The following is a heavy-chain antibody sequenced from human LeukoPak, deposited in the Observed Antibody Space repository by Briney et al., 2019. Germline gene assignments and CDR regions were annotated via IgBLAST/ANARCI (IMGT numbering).Heavy chain of an antibody. CDR1: GFTFSSYG. CDR2: IRYDGRNK. D-gene: IGHD6-13*01. V-gene: IGHV3-30*02. CDR3: AKEGGIAAAALPYYFDY. J-gene: IGHJ4*02. Sequence: GGSLRLSCAASGFTFSSYGMHWVRQAPGKGLEWVAFIRYDGRNKYYADSVKGRFTISRDNSKNTLYLQMNSLRAEDTAVYYCAKEGGIAAAALPYYFDYWGQGTLVTVSS.